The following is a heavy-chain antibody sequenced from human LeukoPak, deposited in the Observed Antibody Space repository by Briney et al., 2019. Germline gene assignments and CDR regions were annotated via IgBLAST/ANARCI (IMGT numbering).Heavy chain of an antibody. J-gene: IGHJ4*02. Sequence: ASVKVSCKASGYTFTGYYMHWVRQAHGQGLEWMGRINPNSGGTNYAQKFQGRVTMTRDTSISTAYMELSRLRSDDTAVYYCARGPAVYDCSGYYYAGNYWGQGTLVTVSS. D-gene: IGHD3-22*01. V-gene: IGHV1-2*06. CDR3: ARGPAVYDCSGYYYAGNY. CDR2: INPNSGGT. CDR1: GYTFTGYY.